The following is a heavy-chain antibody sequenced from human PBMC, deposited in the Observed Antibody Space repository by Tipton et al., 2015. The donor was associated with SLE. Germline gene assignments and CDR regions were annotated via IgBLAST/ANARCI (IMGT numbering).Heavy chain of an antibody. J-gene: IGHJ5*02. CDR2: INHRGST. Sequence: TLSLTCAVYGGSFSYYYWTWIRQPPGKGLEWIGEINHRGSTNYNPSLKSRVTISIDTSKNQFSLKLSSVTAADTAVYYCAGVRKKGWGWFDPWGQGTLVTVSS. CDR1: GGSFSYYY. V-gene: IGHV4-34*01. CDR3: AGVRKKGWGWFDP. D-gene: IGHD3-16*01.